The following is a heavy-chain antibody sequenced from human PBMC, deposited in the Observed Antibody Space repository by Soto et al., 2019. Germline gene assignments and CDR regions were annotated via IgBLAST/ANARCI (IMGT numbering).Heavy chain of an antibody. Sequence: QVQLVESGGGVVQPGRSLRLSCAASGFTFSSYGMHWVRQAPGKGLEWVAVIWYDGSNKYYADSVKGRFTISRDNSKNPLYLQMNSLRAEDTAVYYCARYRSISSGLTYFDYWGQGTLVTVSS. CDR1: GFTFSSYG. CDR3: ARYRSISSGLTYFDY. J-gene: IGHJ4*02. V-gene: IGHV3-33*01. CDR2: IWYDGSNK. D-gene: IGHD6-19*01.